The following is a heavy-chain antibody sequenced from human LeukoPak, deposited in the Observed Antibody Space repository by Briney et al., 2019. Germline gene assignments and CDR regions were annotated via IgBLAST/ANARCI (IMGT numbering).Heavy chain of an antibody. Sequence: GGSLRLSCAASGFTVSSNYMSWVRQAPGKGLEWVSVIYSGGSTYYADSVKGRFTISRDNSKNTLYLQMNSLRAEDTAVYYCARLPAYCSSSSCYSDYWGQGTLVTVSS. CDR3: ARLPAYCSSSSCYSDY. CDR2: IYSGGST. J-gene: IGHJ4*02. D-gene: IGHD2-2*01. CDR1: GFTVSSNY. V-gene: IGHV3-53*01.